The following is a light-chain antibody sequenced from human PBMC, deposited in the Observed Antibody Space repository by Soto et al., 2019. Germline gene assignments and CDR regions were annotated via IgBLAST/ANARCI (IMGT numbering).Light chain of an antibody. CDR3: MQSADLPLT. CDR1: QSLVGSDRKTD. V-gene: IGKV2D-29*02. J-gene: IGKJ3*01. CDR2: EVS. Sequence: DIVMTQAPPSLSVTPGRPASISCKSNQSLVGSDRKTDLSWYVQTAGQSPQLLIYEVSKRFPGVPERFTGSGSATDFTLTISRVEAEDVGIYYCMQSADLPLTFGPGTRVDI.